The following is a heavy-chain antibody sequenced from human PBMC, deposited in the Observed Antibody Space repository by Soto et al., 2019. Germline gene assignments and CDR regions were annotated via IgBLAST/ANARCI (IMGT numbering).Heavy chain of an antibody. CDR3: ARIPTRDGYNLPDI. CDR1: GFSLSTSGMC. CDR2: IDWDDDK. Sequence: SGPTLVNPTQTLTLTCTFSGFSLSTSGMCVSWIRQPPGKALGWLALIDWDDDKYYSTSLKTRLTISKDTSKNQVVLTMTNMDPVDTATYYCARIPTRDGYNLPDIWGQGTMVTVSS. D-gene: IGHD5-12*01. V-gene: IGHV2-70*01. J-gene: IGHJ3*02.